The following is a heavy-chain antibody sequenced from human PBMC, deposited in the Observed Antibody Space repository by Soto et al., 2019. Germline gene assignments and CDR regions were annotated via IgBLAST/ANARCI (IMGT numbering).Heavy chain of an antibody. J-gene: IGHJ6*02. CDR1: GGSFSGYY. D-gene: IGHD3-22*01. CDR3: ARDSPPSLYYDSSGYGRTSYYGMDV. Sequence: SETLSLTCAVYGGSFSGYYWSWIRQPPGKGLEWIGEINHSGSTNYNPSLKSRVTISVDTSKNQFSLKLSSVTAADTAVYYCARDSPPSLYYDSSGYGRTSYYGMDVWGQGTTVTVSS. CDR2: INHSGST. V-gene: IGHV4-34*01.